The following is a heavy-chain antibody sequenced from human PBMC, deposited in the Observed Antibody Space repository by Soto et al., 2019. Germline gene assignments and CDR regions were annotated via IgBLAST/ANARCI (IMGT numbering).Heavy chain of an antibody. CDR2: ISTYFGNT. CDR3: ARRGVGARPLDY. V-gene: IGHV1-18*04. D-gene: IGHD1-26*01. Sequence: QVQLAQSGAEVKKPGASVNVSYKASGYPFTGYAIVWVRQAPGQGLEWLGWISTYFGNTNYTQKLQGRVTMTTDTSTSTVYMELRNLRSDDTALYYCARRGVGARPLDYWGQGTLVTVSS. CDR1: GYPFTGYA. J-gene: IGHJ4*02.